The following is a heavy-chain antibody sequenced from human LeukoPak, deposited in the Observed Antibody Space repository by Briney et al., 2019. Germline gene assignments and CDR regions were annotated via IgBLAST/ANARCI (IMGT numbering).Heavy chain of an antibody. D-gene: IGHD2-15*01. J-gene: IGHJ3*02. CDR1: GVSFSGYY. CDR3: QMVAATPGDAFDI. Sequence: SETLSLTCAVYGVSFSGYYWSWIRQPPGKGLEWIGEINHSGSTNYNPSLKSRVTISVDTSKNQFSLKLSSVTAADTAVYYCQMVAATPGDAFDIWGQGTMVTVSS. CDR2: INHSGST. V-gene: IGHV4-34*01.